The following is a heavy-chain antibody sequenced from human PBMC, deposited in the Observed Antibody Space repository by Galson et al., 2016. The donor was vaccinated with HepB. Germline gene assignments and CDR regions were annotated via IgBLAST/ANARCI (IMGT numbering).Heavy chain of an antibody. D-gene: IGHD5-24*01. Sequence: SLRLSCAASESTFKTYNMNWVRQAPGKGLEWVSSITSGGDYGYHGDSVKGRFTISRDNANNLLFLQMNSLRAEDTAVYYCVGEFQMAVWGQGILVTVSS. CDR1: ESTFKTYN. J-gene: IGHJ4*02. V-gene: IGHV3-21*01. CDR3: VGEFQMAV. CDR2: ITSGGDYG.